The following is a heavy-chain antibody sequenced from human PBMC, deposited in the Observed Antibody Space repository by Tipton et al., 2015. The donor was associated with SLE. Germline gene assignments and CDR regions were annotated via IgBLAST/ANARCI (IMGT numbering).Heavy chain of an antibody. V-gene: IGHV3-43*01. J-gene: IGHJ3*01. CDR3: VKTFGSANGFDG. CDR2: ISCDGSSK. CDR1: GFTFDDYT. Sequence: SLRLSCAASGFTFDDYTMHWVRQVPGKGLEWVSLISCDGSSKDYADPVKGRFTIPRDNNKNSLYLQMNSLRADDTGLYYCVKTFGSANGFDGWGQGTMVTVSS. D-gene: IGHD2/OR15-2a*01.